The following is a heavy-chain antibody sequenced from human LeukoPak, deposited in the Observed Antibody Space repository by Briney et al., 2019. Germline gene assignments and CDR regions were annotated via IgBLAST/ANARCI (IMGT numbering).Heavy chain of an antibody. J-gene: IGHJ4*02. CDR3: ARDNSVADYFDY. V-gene: IGHV3-33*01. CDR2: IWYDGSNK. D-gene: IGHD6-19*01. CDR1: GFSFSTYA. Sequence: GGSLRLSCAASGFSFSTYAMHWVRQAPGKGLEWVAVIWYDGSNKYYADSVKGRFTISRDNSKNTLYLQMNSLRAEDTAVYYCARDNSVADYFDYWGQGTLVTVSS.